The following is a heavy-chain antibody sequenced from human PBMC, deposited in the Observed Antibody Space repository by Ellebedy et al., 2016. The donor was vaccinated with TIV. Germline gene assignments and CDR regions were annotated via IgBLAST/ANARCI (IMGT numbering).Heavy chain of an antibody. Sequence: GGSLRLXXAASGFTFSSYNMNWVRQAPGKGLEWVSYIFSGGTTKYYADSVKGRFTISRDNAKSSLYLQMNSLRDEDTAMNYCARDNYCGGDCYPDWYFDLWGRGTLVTVSS. CDR1: GFTFSSYN. CDR3: ARDNYCGGDCYPDWYFDL. J-gene: IGHJ2*01. CDR2: IFSGGTTK. V-gene: IGHV3-48*02. D-gene: IGHD2-21*01.